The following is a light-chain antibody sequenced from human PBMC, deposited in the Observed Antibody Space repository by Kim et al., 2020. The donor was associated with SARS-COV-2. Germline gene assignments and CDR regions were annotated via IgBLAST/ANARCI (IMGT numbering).Light chain of an antibody. CDR2: EVN. CDR1: TSYVRDYDP. CDR3: CSYASASTFMV. Sequence: QPNAIACTGTTSYVRDYDPVSWYHHRPGKAPQLLIFEVNKRPSGVSDRFSGSKSGDTASLTISGLQAEDETDYYCCSYASASTFMVFGRGTQLTVL. J-gene: IGLJ3*02. V-gene: IGLV2-23*02.